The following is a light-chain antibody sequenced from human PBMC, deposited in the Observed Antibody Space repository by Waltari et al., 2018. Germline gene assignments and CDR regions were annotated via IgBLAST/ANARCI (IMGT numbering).Light chain of an antibody. V-gene: IGLV2-8*01. J-gene: IGLJ3*02. CDR3: SSFAGSTNCV. Sequence: QSALTQPPSASGSPGQSVTISCTGTSSDIGGYNQVPWYQQHPGKAPKLLIYEVTKRPSGVPDRFSASKSGNTASLTVSGLQADDEADYYCSSFAGSTNCVFGGGTKLTVL. CDR1: SSDIGGYNQ. CDR2: EVT.